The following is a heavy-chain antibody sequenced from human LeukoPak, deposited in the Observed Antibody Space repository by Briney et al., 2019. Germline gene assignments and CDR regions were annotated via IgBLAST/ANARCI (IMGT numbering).Heavy chain of an antibody. J-gene: IGHJ4*02. CDR3: ARGGSGGVCNY. CDR1: GYTLTNYN. D-gene: IGHD3-10*01. Sequence: ASVKVSCKASGYTLTNYNISWVRQAPGQRLEWMGWISAYNGNTNYAQKFQGRVTMTTDTSTSTAYMELRSLRSDDTAVYYCARGGSGGVCNYWGQGTLVTVSS. CDR2: ISAYNGNT. V-gene: IGHV1-18*01.